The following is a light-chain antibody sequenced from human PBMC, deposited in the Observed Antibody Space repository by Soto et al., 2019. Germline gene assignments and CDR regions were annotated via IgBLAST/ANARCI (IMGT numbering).Light chain of an antibody. CDR1: QRGLYSSNNKSY. V-gene: IGKV4-1*01. Sequence: DIVMTQSPDSLALSLGERATINCRSSQRGLYSSNNKSYLAWYQQKPGQPPKLLIYWASTRESGVPDRFSGSGSGTDFTLTISSLQAEDVAVYYCQQYYSTPRTFGQGTKVEIK. CDR3: QQYYSTPRT. J-gene: IGKJ1*01. CDR2: WAS.